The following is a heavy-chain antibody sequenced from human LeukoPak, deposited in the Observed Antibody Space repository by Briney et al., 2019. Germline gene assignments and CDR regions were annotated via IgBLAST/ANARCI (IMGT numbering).Heavy chain of an antibody. J-gene: IGHJ4*02. V-gene: IGHV4-34*01. D-gene: IGHD1-26*01. CDR2: INHSGST. Sequence: SETLSLTCAVYGGSFSGYYWSWIRQPPGKGLEWIGEINHSGSTNYNPSLKSRVTISVDTSKNQFSLKLSSVTAADTAVYYCASGTDWELPYYFDYWGQGTLVTVSS. CDR1: GGSFSGYY. CDR3: ASGTDWELPYYFDY.